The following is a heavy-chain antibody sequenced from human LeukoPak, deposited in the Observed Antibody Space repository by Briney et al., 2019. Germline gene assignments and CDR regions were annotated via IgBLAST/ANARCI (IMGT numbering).Heavy chain of an antibody. Sequence: GGSLRLSCAASGFTVSSNYMSWVRQAPGKGLEWVSVIYSGGSTYYADSVKGRFTISRDNSKNTLYLQMNSLRAEDTAVYYCARAEYYHDSSGTEYYFDYWGQGTLVTVSS. V-gene: IGHV3-53*05. D-gene: IGHD3-22*01. CDR2: IYSGGST. CDR3: ARAEYYHDSSGTEYYFDY. CDR1: GFTVSSNY. J-gene: IGHJ4*02.